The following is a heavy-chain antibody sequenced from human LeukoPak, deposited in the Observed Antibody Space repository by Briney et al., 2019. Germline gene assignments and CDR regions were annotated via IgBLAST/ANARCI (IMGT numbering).Heavy chain of an antibody. D-gene: IGHD3-22*01. Sequence: GGSLRLSCAASGFTFSSYWMSWVRKAPGKGLEWVANIKQDGSEKYYVDSVKGRFTISRENAKNSLYLQMNSLRAEDTAVYYCARDYDYYDSSGYHEAWGQGTLVTVSS. CDR3: ARDYDYYDSSGYHEA. CDR1: GFTFSSYW. CDR2: IKQDGSEK. V-gene: IGHV3-7*01. J-gene: IGHJ5*02.